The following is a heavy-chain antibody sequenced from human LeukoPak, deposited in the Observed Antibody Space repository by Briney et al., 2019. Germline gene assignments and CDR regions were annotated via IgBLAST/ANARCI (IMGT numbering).Heavy chain of an antibody. CDR1: GGSISSYY. CDR3: ARDSYSGYGRAIPYMDV. D-gene: IGHD5-12*01. J-gene: IGHJ6*03. CDR2: IYYSGST. Sequence: SETLSLTCTVSGGSISSYYWSWIRQPPGKGLEWIGYIYYSGSTNYNPSLKSRVTISVDTSKNQFSLKLSSVTAADTAVYYCARDSYSGYGRAIPYMDVWGKGTTVTVSS. V-gene: IGHV4-59*01.